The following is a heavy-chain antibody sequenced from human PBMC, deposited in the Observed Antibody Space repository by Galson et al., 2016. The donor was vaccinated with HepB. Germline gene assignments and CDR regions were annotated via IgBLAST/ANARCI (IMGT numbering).Heavy chain of an antibody. D-gene: IGHD2-2*01. CDR2: ISWNSGNT. J-gene: IGHJ5*02. CDR3: AKAAQYCSSSSCRNWFDP. Sequence: RLSCAASGFTFGDYAMHWVRQAPGKGLEWVSGISWNSGNTGYVDSVKGRFTISRDNPKNSLYLQMNSLRAEDTALYYCAKAAQYCSSSSCRNWFDPWGQGTLVTVSS. V-gene: IGHV3-9*01. CDR1: GFTFGDYA.